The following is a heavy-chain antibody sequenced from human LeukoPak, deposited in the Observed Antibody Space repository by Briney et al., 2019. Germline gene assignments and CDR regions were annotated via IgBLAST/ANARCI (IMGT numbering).Heavy chain of an antibody. CDR3: VKFRSSYVHY. D-gene: IGHD1-26*01. J-gene: IGHJ4*02. CDR1: GFNFGAYD. Sequence: GRSLRLSCVASGFNFGAYDIHWVRQAPGKGLEWVAAVSNDGSREFYAESVKGRFTISRDNSNNTLYVQMNSVRLEDTAVYYCVKFRSSYVHYWGQGTLVTVSS. V-gene: IGHV3-30*18. CDR2: VSNDGSRE.